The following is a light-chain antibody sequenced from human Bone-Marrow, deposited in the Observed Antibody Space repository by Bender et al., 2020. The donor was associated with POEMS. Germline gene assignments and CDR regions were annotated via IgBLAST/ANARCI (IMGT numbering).Light chain of an antibody. CDR3: AAWDAGLSSGV. Sequence: QSVLTQPPSASGTPGQRVTISCSGSNSNIGTNAVNWYQQFPGTAPKPLIYSDNQRPSGVPDRFYAFKSGTSASLAISGLQSEDEADYDCAAWDAGLSSGVCGGGTKLTV. V-gene: IGLV1-44*01. CDR1: NSNIGTNA. J-gene: IGLJ3*02. CDR2: SDN.